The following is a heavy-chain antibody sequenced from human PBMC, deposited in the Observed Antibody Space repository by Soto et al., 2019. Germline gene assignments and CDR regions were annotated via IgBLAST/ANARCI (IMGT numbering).Heavy chain of an antibody. CDR2: IRSNVYGGTT. V-gene: IGHV3-49*03. CDR3: TRSPPLGFCSGGTCYVDY. J-gene: IGHJ4*02. CDR1: GFTFGDYT. Sequence: GALRLSCRASGFTFGDYTLGWFRQAPGKGLEWVGLIRSNVYGGTTEYAASVKGRFTISRDDSKSIAYLQMNSLKTEDTAVYFCTRSPPLGFCSGGTCYVDYWGQGTLVTVSS. D-gene: IGHD2-15*01.